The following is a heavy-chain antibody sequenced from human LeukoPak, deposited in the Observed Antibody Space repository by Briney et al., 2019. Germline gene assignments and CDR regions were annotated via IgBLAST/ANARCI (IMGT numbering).Heavy chain of an antibody. CDR3: AKDRRAGSYDY. J-gene: IGHJ4*02. V-gene: IGHV3-23*01. D-gene: IGHD3-10*01. Sequence: PGGSLRLSCAVSGFTFSSYVMSWVRQAPGKGLEWVSAISGSGGNTYYADSVKGRFTISRDNSKNTLYLQMNSLRAEDTAVYYCAKDRRAGSYDYWGQGTLVTVSS. CDR2: ISGSGGNT. CDR1: GFTFSSYV.